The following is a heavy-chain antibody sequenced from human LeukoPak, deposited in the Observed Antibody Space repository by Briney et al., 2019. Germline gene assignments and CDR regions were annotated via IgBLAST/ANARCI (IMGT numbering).Heavy chain of an antibody. Sequence: PSETLSLTCVVSGSSISSTYXXXXXXQXXXXXXXXXXXXXXSXXXXXNPSLKSRXXXXXXTSKNQFSLKVRSVIAADTAVYYCARNSSISTGRSPHKNAFDIWGQGTMVIVSS. V-gene: IGHV4-38-2*01. D-gene: IGHD3-10*01. CDR1: GSSISSTYX. J-gene: IGHJ3*02. CDR3: ARNSSISTGRSPHKNAFDI. CDR2: XXXSXXX.